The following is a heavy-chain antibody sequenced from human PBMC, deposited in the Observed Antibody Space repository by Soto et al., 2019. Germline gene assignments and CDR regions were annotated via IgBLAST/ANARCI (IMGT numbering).Heavy chain of an antibody. CDR3: ARGMATVYYFDY. D-gene: IGHD4-4*01. J-gene: IGHJ4*02. Sequence: QVQLVQSGAEVKKPGSSVMVSCKASGGTFSSGYEISWVRQAPGQGLEWMAGISPIFDTANYAQNFQGRLTITADESTTTAYMELSSLTSDDPAVYYCARGMATVYYFDYWGQGTQVTVSS. V-gene: IGHV1-69*01. CDR1: GGTFSSGYE. CDR2: ISPIFDTA.